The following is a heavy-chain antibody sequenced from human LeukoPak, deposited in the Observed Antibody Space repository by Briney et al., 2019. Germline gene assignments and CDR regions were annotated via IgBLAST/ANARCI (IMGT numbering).Heavy chain of an antibody. CDR2: ISWNSGSI. CDR3: AKDRNYGGNSGSAFDI. Sequence: GGSLRLSCAASGSTLDDYAMHWVRQAPGKGLEWVSGISWNSGSIGYADSVKGRFTISRDNAKNSLYLQMNSLRAEDTALYYCAKDRNYGGNSGSAFDIWGQGTMVTVSS. J-gene: IGHJ3*02. V-gene: IGHV3-9*01. CDR1: GSTLDDYA. D-gene: IGHD4-23*01.